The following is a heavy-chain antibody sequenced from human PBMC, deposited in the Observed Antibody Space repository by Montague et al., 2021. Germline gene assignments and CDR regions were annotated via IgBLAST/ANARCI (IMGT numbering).Heavy chain of an antibody. CDR1: GFTFSSYG. V-gene: IGHV3-23*01. CDR2: ITDSGGTT. Sequence: SLRFSCAASGFTFSSYGMSWVRQAPGKGLEWVSSITDSGGTTYYADSVKGRFTISRDNSENTLYLQMNNLRAEDTALYYCARVSGVSSCIGQLDPWGQGTLVTVSS. CDR3: ARVSGVSSCIGQLDP. D-gene: IGHD2-15*01. J-gene: IGHJ5*02.